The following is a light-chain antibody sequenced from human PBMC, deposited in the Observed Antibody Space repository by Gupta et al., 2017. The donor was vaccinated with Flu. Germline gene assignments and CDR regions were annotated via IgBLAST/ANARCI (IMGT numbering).Light chain of an antibody. V-gene: IGKV1-33*01. Sequence: PSSLSASVGDRVTITCQASQDISNYLNWYQQKPGKVPKLLIYDASNLETGVPSRFSGSGSGTDFTFTISSLQPEDIATYYCQQYDNPIFTFGPGTKVDIK. CDR3: QQYDNPIFT. CDR2: DAS. CDR1: QDISNY. J-gene: IGKJ3*01.